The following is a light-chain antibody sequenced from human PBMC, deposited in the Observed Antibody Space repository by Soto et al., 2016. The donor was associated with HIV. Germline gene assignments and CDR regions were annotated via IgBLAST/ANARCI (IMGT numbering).Light chain of an antibody. CDR3: QQANSFPVT. Sequence: DIQMTQSPSSLSASVGDRVTITCRASQGISSWLAWCQQKPEKAPKVLIYLASSLQSGVPSRFSGSGSGTDFTLTISSLQPEDFATYYCQQANSFPVTFGQGTRLEMK. CDR2: LAS. J-gene: IGKJ5*01. CDR1: QGISSW. V-gene: IGKV1-12*01.